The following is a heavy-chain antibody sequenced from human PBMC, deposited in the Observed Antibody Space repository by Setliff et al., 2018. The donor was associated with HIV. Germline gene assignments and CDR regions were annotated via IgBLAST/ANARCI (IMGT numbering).Heavy chain of an antibody. Sequence: SETLSLTCIVSGGSISSSSYYWGWIRQPPGKGLEWIGTVYYSGSTYYNPSLKSRVTMSVDTSKNQFSLKLTSVTASYTAVYYCARRPAGAVAGGYGMDVWGKGTTVTVSS. CDR3: ARRPAGAVAGGYGMDV. V-gene: IGHV4-39*07. CDR1: GGSISSSSYY. CDR2: VYYSGST. J-gene: IGHJ6*04. D-gene: IGHD6-19*01.